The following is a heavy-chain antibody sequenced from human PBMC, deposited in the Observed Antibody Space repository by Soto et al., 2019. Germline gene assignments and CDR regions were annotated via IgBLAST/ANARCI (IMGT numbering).Heavy chain of an antibody. CDR1: GFTFSSNA. D-gene: IGHD6-6*01. Sequence: PGGSLRLSCAASGFTFSSNAMSWVRQAPGKGREWVSVITGSGGSTKYADSVKGRFTISRDNSKNTLYLQMNSLRAEDTAVYYCARDPSRYSSSYWGQGTLVTVSS. V-gene: IGHV3-23*01. CDR2: ITGSGGST. J-gene: IGHJ4*02. CDR3: ARDPSRYSSSY.